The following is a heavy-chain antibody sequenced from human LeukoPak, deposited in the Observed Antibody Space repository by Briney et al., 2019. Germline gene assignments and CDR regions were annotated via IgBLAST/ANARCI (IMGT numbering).Heavy chain of an antibody. CDR1: GYTFTSYG. CDR2: ISAYNGNT. J-gene: IGHJ3*02. D-gene: IGHD3-10*01. Sequence: ASVKVSCKASGYTFTSYGISRVRQAPGQGLEWMGWISAYNGNTNYAQKLQGRVTMTTDTSTSTAYMELRSLRSDDTAVYYCARDFGSGSYYKEDAFDIWGQGTMVTVSS. CDR3: ARDFGSGSYYKEDAFDI. V-gene: IGHV1-18*01.